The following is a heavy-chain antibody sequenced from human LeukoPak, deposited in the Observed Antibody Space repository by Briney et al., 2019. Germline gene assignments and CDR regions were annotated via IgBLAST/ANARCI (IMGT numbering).Heavy chain of an antibody. Sequence: GVSLRLSCAASGFTFSSYWMHWVRQAPGKGRVWVSRIKGDGNTNYADSVKGRFTISRDNAKNTVSLQMNSLRAEDTGVYYCARAPSEIGGYYPEYFRHWGQGTLVTVSS. J-gene: IGHJ1*01. CDR2: IKGDGNT. CDR3: ARAPSEIGGYYPEYFRH. D-gene: IGHD3-22*01. CDR1: GFTFSSYW. V-gene: IGHV3-74*01.